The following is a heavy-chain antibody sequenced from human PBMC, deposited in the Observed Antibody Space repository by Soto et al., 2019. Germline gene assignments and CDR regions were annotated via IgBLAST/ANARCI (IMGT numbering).Heavy chain of an antibody. Sequence: EESLKISCKASGYDFARTWIGWVRQLPGKGLDWLGIIYPGDSETRYSPSFRGQVTFSVDMSISTAYLQLSSLKTSDIAIYYCARLVGAYDSYFDHWGQGTRVTVSS. CDR3: ARLVGAYDSYFDH. J-gene: IGHJ4*02. V-gene: IGHV5-51*01. D-gene: IGHD5-12*01. CDR2: IYPGDSET. CDR1: GYDFARTW.